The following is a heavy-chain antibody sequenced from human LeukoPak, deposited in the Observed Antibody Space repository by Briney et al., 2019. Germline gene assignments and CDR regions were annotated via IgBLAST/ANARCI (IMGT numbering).Heavy chain of an antibody. D-gene: IGHD3-10*01. CDR1: GFTVSSNY. J-gene: IGHJ6*02. CDR2: IYSGGST. V-gene: IGHV3-66*01. CDR3: ARDCLVRGPQGNYYYYGMDV. Sequence: PGGSLRLSCAASGFTVSSNYMSWVRQAPGKGLEWVSVIYSGGSTYYADSVKGRFTISRDNSKNTLYLQMNSLRAEDTAVYYCARDCLVRGPQGNYYYYGMDVWGQGTTVTVSS.